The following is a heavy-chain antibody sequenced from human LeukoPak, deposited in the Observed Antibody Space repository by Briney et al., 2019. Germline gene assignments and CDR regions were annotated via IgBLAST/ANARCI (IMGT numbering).Heavy chain of an antibody. CDR3: AAGIVPAALYYYYGMDV. J-gene: IGHJ6*02. CDR1: GFTFTSSA. CDR2: IFVGSGNT. Sequence: TSVKVSCKASGFTFTSSAVQWVRQARGQRLEWIGWIFVGSGNTNYAQKFQERVTITRDMSTSTAYMELSSLRSEDTAVYYCAAGIVPAALYYYYGMDVWGQGTTVTVSS. V-gene: IGHV1-58*01. D-gene: IGHD2-2*01.